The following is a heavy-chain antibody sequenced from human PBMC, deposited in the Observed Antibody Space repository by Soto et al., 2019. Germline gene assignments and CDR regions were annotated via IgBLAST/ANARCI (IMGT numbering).Heavy chain of an antibody. CDR3: ARDNSYQTAWWFDP. CDR1: GFSFSKYY. CDR2: INPSGTRT. Sequence: ASVKGYCKAAGFSFSKYYSHWVLQAPGQGLEWVGIINPSGTRTSCAPKFQGRVTMTRDTSTSTVYMELSSLTSDDTAVYYCARDNSYQTAWWFDPWGRGTLVTVSS. J-gene: IGHJ5*02. V-gene: IGHV1-46*01. D-gene: IGHD2-2*01.